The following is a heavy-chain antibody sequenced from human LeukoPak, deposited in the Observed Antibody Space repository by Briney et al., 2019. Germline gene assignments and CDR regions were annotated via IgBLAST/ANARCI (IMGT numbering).Heavy chain of an antibody. J-gene: IGHJ3*02. CDR2: IFSSSIYT. Sequence: GWCLRLSCAASGFTFSDYSMNWLRQAPGKGLEWVSYIFSSSIYTNYADSVKGRFTISRDNAENSLFLQMSSLKAEDTAVYYCARAGTGEGALDIWGRGTLVTVS. D-gene: IGHD7-27*01. V-gene: IGHV3-11*05. CDR3: ARAGTGEGALDI. CDR1: GFTFSDYS.